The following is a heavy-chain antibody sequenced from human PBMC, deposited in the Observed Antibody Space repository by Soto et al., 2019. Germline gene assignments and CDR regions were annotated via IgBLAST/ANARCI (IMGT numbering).Heavy chain of an antibody. CDR2: IDPSDSYT. D-gene: IGHD6-13*01. J-gene: IGHJ6*02. Sequence: GESLKISCKGSGYSFTSYWISWVRQMPGKGLEWMGRIDPSDSYTNYSPSFQGHVTISADKSISTAYLQWSSLKASDTAMYYCARLESYSSGWFDYYYGMDVWGQGTTVTVSS. V-gene: IGHV5-10-1*01. CDR3: ARLESYSSGWFDYYYGMDV. CDR1: GYSFTSYW.